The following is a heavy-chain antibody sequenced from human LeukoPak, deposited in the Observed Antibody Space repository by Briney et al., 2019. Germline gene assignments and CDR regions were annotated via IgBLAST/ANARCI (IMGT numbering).Heavy chain of an antibody. V-gene: IGHV3-23*01. D-gene: IGHD6-6*01. J-gene: IGHJ6*03. CDR1: GFTFSSYA. CDR3: AKDALEYSSSNYYYYYYMDV. Sequence: GGSLRLSCAASGFTFSSYAMSWVRQAPGKGLEWVSAISGSGGSTYYADSVKGRFTISRDNSKNTLYLQMNSLRAEDTAVYYCAKDALEYSSSNYYYYYYMDVWGKGTTVTVSS. CDR2: ISGSGGST.